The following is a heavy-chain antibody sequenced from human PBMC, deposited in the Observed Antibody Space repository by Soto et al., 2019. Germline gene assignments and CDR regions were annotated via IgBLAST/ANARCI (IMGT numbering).Heavy chain of an antibody. Sequence: QVTLKESGPVLVKPTETLTLTCTVSGFSLSNARMGVSWIRQPPGKALEWLAHIFSNDEKSYSTSLKGRLTISKDTSKSQVVLTMTNMDPVDTATYYCARNLYDDSSGYYHDYWGQGTLVTVSS. CDR2: IFSNDEK. D-gene: IGHD3-22*01. V-gene: IGHV2-26*01. CDR1: GFSLSNARMG. J-gene: IGHJ4*02. CDR3: ARNLYDDSSGYYHDY.